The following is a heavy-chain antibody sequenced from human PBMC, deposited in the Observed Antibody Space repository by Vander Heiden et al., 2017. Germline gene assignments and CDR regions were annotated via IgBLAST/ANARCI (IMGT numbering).Heavy chain of an antibody. Sequence: EGQLVESGGGLVKPGGSLRLSCAASGFTFSSYSMNWVHQAPGKGLEWVSSISSSSSYIYYADSVKGRFTISRDNAKNSLYLQMNSLRAEDTAVYYCAREGVLYSSSLNYYYGMDVWGQGTTVTVSS. CDR2: ISSSSSYI. D-gene: IGHD6-6*01. V-gene: IGHV3-21*01. J-gene: IGHJ6*02. CDR3: AREGVLYSSSLNYYYGMDV. CDR1: GFTFSSYS.